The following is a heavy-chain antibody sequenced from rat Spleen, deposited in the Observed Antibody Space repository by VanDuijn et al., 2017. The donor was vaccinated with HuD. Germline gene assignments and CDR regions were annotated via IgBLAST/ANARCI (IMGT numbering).Heavy chain of an antibody. CDR3: ARHNSGYGVMDA. Sequence: EVQLVESGGGLVQPGRSLKLSCAASGFTFSDYGVAWVRQAPTKGLEWVATISYGDSSGHSSTNYRDSVKGRFTISRDNAKSTLYLQMDSLRSEDTATYYCARHNSGYGVMDAWGQGASVTVSS. CDR2: ISYGDSSGHSST. V-gene: IGHV5-29*01. CDR1: GFTFSDYG. D-gene: IGHD4-3*01. J-gene: IGHJ4*01.